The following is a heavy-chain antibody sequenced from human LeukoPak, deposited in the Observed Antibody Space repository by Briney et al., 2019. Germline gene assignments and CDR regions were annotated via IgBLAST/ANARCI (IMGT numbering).Heavy chain of an antibody. J-gene: IGHJ6*02. CDR2: IIPILGIG. D-gene: IGHD3-22*01. CDR1: GGTFSSYS. V-gene: IGHV1-69*04. Sequence: SVKVSCKASGGTFSSYSISWVRQAPGQGLEWMGMIIPILGIGNYAQKFQGRVTITADKSKSTAYMEPSSLRSEDTAVSYCARDRLYYGMDVSGQGTTVTVSS. CDR3: ARDRLYYGMDV.